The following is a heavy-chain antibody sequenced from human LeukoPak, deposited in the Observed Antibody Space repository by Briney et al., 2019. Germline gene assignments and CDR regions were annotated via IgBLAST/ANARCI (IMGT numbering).Heavy chain of an antibody. Sequence: ASVRVSCKASGYTFTSYGISWVRQAPGQGLEWMGWISAYNGNTNHAQKLQGRVTMTTDTSTSTAYMELRSLRSDDTAVYYCARGTCGGDCYSMGYYFDYWGQGTPLAVAS. CDR1: GYTFTSYG. V-gene: IGHV1-18*01. CDR2: ISAYNGNT. D-gene: IGHD2-21*02. CDR3: ARGTCGGDCYSMGYYFDY. J-gene: IGHJ4*02.